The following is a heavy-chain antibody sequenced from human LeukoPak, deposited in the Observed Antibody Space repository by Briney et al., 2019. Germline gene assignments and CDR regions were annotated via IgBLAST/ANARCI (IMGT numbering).Heavy chain of an antibody. CDR3: ASTPDYYDRLMSFDI. J-gene: IGHJ3*02. CDR1: GFTFDGYA. D-gene: IGHD3-22*01. CDR2: ISWNSGSI. V-gene: IGHV3-9*01. Sequence: GGSLRLSCAASGFTFDGYAMHWVRQAPGKGLEWVSGISWNSGSIDYTDSVKGRFTISRDNAKNSLYLQMNSLRAEDTAVYYCASTPDYYDRLMSFDIWGQGTMVTVSS.